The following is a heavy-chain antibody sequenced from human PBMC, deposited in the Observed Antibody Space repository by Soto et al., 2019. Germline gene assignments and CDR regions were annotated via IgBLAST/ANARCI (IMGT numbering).Heavy chain of an antibody. D-gene: IGHD6-13*01. V-gene: IGHV1-3*01. CDR3: VRRHVSATGIDWFDP. CDR1: GYTFTSYG. Sequence: ASVKVSCKASGYTFTSYGINWVRQAPGQRLEWMGWINAANGDTKYSPKFQGRVTITRDTSASTAYMELSSLRSEDTAVYYCVRRHVSATGIDWFDPWGQGTRVTVS. J-gene: IGHJ5*02. CDR2: INAANGDT.